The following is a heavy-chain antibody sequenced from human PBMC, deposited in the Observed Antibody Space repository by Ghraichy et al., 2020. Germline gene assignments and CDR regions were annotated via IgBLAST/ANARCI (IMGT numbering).Heavy chain of an antibody. CDR3: ARDQGDIVATTYPPYYYYGMDV. D-gene: IGHD5-12*01. CDR2: INPNSGGT. Sequence: ASVKVSCKASGYTFTGYYMHWVRQAPGQGLEWMGWINPNSGGTNYAQKFQGWVTMTRDTSISTAYMELSRLRSDDTAVYYCARDQGDIVATTYPPYYYYGMDVWGQGTTVTVSS. J-gene: IGHJ6*02. V-gene: IGHV1-2*04. CDR1: GYTFTGYY.